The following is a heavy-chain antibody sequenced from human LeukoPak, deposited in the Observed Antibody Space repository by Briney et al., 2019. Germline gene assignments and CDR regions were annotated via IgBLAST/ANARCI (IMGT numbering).Heavy chain of an antibody. D-gene: IGHD1-14*01. CDR1: GFSFSRYW. CDR3: AKPAKTDYADY. Sequence: GGSLRLSWAASGFSFSRYWMSWVRQAPGKGLEWVANIKQDGSEKNYVESVKGRFTISRDNSKNTLYLQMNSLRAEDTAVYFCAKPAKTDYADYWGQGTLVTVSS. CDR2: IKQDGSEK. J-gene: IGHJ4*02. V-gene: IGHV3-7*03.